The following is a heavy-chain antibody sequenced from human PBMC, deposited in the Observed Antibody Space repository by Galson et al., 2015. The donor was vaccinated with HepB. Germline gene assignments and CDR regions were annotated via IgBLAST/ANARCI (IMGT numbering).Heavy chain of an antibody. D-gene: IGHD3-3*01. CDR3: ARVTYYDIWSGSRYYFDY. J-gene: IGHJ4*02. Sequence: SLRLSCAASGFTFSSYAMTWVRQAPGKGLEWVSVISASGLSTYYADSVKGRFTISRDNSKNTLYLQMNSLRADDTAIYYCARVTYYDIWSGSRYYFDYWGQGTLVTVSS. CDR2: ISASGLST. V-gene: IGHV3-23*01. CDR1: GFTFSSYA.